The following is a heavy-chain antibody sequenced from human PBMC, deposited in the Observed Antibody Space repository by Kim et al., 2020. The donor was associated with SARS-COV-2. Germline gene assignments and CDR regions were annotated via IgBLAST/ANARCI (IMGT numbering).Heavy chain of an antibody. J-gene: IGHJ4*02. D-gene: IGHD3-9*01. CDR1: GFTFSSYA. Sequence: GGSLRLSCAASGFTFSSYAMHWVRQAPGKGLEWVAVISYDGSNKYYVDSVKGRFTISRDNSKNTLYLQMNSLRAEDTAVYYCARGKLRYFEWFGSGSYYFDYWGQGTLVTVSS. CDR3: ARGKLRYFEWFGSGSYYFDY. V-gene: IGHV3-30*04. CDR2: ISYDGSNK.